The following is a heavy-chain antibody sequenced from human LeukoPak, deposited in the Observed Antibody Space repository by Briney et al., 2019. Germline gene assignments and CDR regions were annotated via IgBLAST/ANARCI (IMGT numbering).Heavy chain of an antibody. CDR2: INHSGST. CDR3: ARGAATRGDY. D-gene: IGHD2-15*01. CDR1: GGSSSGYY. Sequence: PSETLSLTCAVYGGSSSGYYWSWIRQPPGKGLEWIGEINHSGSTNYNPSLKSRVTISVDTSKNQFSLKLSSVTAADTAVYYCARGAATRGDYWGQGTLVTVSS. J-gene: IGHJ4*02. V-gene: IGHV4-34*01.